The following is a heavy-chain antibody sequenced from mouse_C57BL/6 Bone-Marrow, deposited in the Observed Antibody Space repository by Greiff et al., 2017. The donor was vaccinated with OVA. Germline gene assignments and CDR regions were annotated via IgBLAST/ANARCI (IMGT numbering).Heavy chain of an antibody. CDR2: IYPGDGDT. J-gene: IGHJ4*01. D-gene: IGHD2-4*01. Sequence: QVQLQQSGPELVKPGASVKISCKASGYAFSSSWMNWVKQRPGQGLEWIGRIYPGDGDTNYNGKFKGTATLTADKSSSTAYMQLSSLSSEDSAVYCCARDDYTDYWGQGTSVTVSS. CDR3: ARDDYTDY. CDR1: GYAFSSSW. V-gene: IGHV1-82*01.